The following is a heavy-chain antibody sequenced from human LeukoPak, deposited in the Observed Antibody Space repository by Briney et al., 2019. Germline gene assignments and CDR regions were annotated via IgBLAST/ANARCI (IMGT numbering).Heavy chain of an antibody. J-gene: IGHJ6*02. Sequence: GGSLRLSCAASGFTFSSYWMSWVRRAPGKGLEWVANIKQDGSEKYYVDSVKGRFTISRDNAKNSLYLQMNSLRAEDTAVYYCARESSSSSWYGYYYYYGMDVWGQGTTVTVSS. D-gene: IGHD6-13*01. CDR1: GFTFSSYW. CDR2: IKQDGSEK. V-gene: IGHV3-7*01. CDR3: ARESSSSSWYGYYYYYGMDV.